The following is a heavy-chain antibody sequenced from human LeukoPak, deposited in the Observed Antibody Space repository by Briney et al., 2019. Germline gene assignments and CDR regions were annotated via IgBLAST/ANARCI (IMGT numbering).Heavy chain of an antibody. V-gene: IGHV1-24*01. Sequence: GASVKVSCKVSGYTLTELSMHWVRQAPGKGLEWMGGFDPEDGETIYAQKFQGRVTMTEDTSTDTAYMELSSLISDDAAVYYCARGDDYGDYWGLYWGQGTLVTVSS. CDR3: ARGDDYGDYWGLY. CDR2: FDPEDGET. CDR1: GYTLTELS. J-gene: IGHJ4*02. D-gene: IGHD4-17*01.